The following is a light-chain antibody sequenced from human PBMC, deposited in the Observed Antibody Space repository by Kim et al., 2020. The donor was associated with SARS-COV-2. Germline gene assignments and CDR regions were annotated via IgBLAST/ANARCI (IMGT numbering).Light chain of an antibody. J-gene: IGKJ2*03. V-gene: IGKV2-24*01. CDR3: MQGTQLPDS. CDR2: KIS. CDR1: KSLVHSDGNTY. Sequence: DIVMTQTPLSSPVTLGQPASISCRSSKSLVHSDGNTYLSWLQQRPGQPPRLLIYKISRRFSGVPDRISGSGAGTDFTLKISRVEAEDVAVYYCMQGTQLPDSLGQGTKLEI.